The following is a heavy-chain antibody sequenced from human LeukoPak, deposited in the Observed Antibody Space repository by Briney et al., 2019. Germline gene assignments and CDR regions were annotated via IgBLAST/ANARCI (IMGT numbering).Heavy chain of an antibody. D-gene: IGHD3-10*01. CDR3: ARDSVDGSGTYYNDSPDY. J-gene: IGHJ4*02. Sequence: GASVKVSCKASGYTFTSYGISWVRQAPGQGLEWMGLISAYSGNTNFAQKLQGRVTMTTDPSTSTAYMELRSLRSDDTAVYYCARDSVDGSGTYYNDSPDYWGQGTLVTVSS. CDR1: GYTFTSYG. CDR2: ISAYSGNT. V-gene: IGHV1-18*01.